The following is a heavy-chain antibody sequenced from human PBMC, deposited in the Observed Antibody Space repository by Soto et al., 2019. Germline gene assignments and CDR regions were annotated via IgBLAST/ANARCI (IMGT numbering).Heavy chain of an antibody. V-gene: IGHV3-30-3*01. CDR3: ARDWGSGSYPNNWFDP. D-gene: IGHD3-10*01. CDR1: GFTFSSYA. J-gene: IGHJ5*02. CDR2: ISYDGSNK. Sequence: LRLSCAAPGFTFSSYAMHWVRQAPGKGLEWVAVISYDGSNKYYADSVKGRFTISRDNSKNTLYLQMNSLRAEDTAVYYCARDWGSGSYPNNWFDPWGQGTLVTVSS.